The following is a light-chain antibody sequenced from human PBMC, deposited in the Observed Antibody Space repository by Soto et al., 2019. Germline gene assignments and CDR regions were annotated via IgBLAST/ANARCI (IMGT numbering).Light chain of an antibody. J-gene: IGKJ2*01. CDR1: QGINKF. CDR3: QQLTNFRFT. Sequence: IQLTQSPSSLSASVGDRVTITCRASQGINKFLAWYQQKPGKAPQLLIYGASTLQSGVPSRFSDSGSGTDFTLTISSLQPEDFATYYCQQLTNFRFTFGHGTKLDIK. CDR2: GAS. V-gene: IGKV1-9*01.